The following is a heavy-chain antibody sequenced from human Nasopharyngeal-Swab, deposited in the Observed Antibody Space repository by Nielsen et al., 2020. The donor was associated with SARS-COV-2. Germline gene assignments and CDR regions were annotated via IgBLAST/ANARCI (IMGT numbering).Heavy chain of an antibody. V-gene: IGHV3-23*01. Sequence: GESLKISCTASGFTFSGYAMNWVRQAPGEGLQWVAGILGGGSDKFYAESVMGRFTISRDNSKKTLYLQMNSLRAEDTTVYYCAKRVSLYGSGSYYFDDWGQGALVTVSS. J-gene: IGHJ4*02. CDR3: AKRVSLYGSGSYYFDD. CDR1: GFTFSGYA. CDR2: ILGGGSDK. D-gene: IGHD3-10*01.